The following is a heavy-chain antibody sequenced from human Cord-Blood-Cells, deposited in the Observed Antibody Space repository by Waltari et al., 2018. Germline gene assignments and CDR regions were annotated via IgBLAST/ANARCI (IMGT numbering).Heavy chain of an antibody. V-gene: IGHV1-8*01. J-gene: IGHJ6*02. CDR1: GYTFTSYD. CDR3: ASPSGSYYRRYYYYGMDV. CDR2: RNPNSGNT. Sequence: QVQLVQSGAEVKKPGASVKVSCKASGYTFTSYDINWVRQATGQGLEWMGWRNPNSGNTGYAQKFQGRVTMTRNTSISTAYMELSSLRSEDTAVYYCASPSGSYYRRYYYYGMDVWGQGTTVTVSS. D-gene: IGHD1-26*01.